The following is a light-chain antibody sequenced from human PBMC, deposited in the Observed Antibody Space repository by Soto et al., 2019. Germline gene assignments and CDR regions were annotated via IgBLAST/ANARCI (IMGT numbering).Light chain of an antibody. Sequence: SYELTQPSSVSVSPGQTARITCSGDVLAKKYARWFQQKPGQAPVLVIYKDSERPSGIPGRFSGSSSGTTVTLTISGAQVEDEADYYWSSAADNNVVFGGGTKLTVL. CDR2: KDS. CDR1: VLAKKY. J-gene: IGLJ2*01. V-gene: IGLV3-27*01. CDR3: SSAADNNVV.